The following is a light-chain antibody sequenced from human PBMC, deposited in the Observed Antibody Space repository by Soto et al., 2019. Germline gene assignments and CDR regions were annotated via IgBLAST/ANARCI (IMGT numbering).Light chain of an antibody. CDR2: DAS. CDR3: QQYNSHYSWT. J-gene: IGKJ1*01. Sequence: DVQLQKFPRALSGEGVDSVASTCRFSQTISSWLAWYQQKPGKAPKLLIYDASTLQSGVPSRFSGSGSGTEFTLTISSLHPDVLATYYCQQYNSHYSWTLGQGTKVDIK. V-gene: IGKV1-5*01. CDR1: QTISSW.